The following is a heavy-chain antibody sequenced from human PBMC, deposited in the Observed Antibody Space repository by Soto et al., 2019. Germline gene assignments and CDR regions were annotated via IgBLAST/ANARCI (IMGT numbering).Heavy chain of an antibody. Sequence: EVQLVESGGGLVQPGGSLKLSCAASGFTFSGSAVHWVRQASGKGLEWVGRIRSKANNYATVYAASVKGRFTISRDDSKNTAYLQMNSLKTADTAVYYCTRHAVKYCGGNCYLLPYFDLWGRGTLVTVSS. D-gene: IGHD2-21*02. V-gene: IGHV3-73*02. J-gene: IGHJ2*01. CDR3: TRHAVKYCGGNCYLLPYFDL. CDR1: GFTFSGSA. CDR2: IRSKANNYAT.